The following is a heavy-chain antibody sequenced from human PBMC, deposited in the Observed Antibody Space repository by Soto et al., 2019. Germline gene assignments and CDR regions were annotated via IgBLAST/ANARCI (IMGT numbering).Heavy chain of an antibody. D-gene: IGHD6-19*01. Sequence: EVQLMESGGGLVQPGGSLRVSCASSGFTFSSYSMKWVRQARGKGLEWVSYISSSSSTIYYADSVKGRFTISRDNAKNSRYLQMNSLRAEDSAVSYCARDQAYSSGCGPNYYYYYYMDVWGKGTTVNVSS. CDR2: ISSSSSTI. J-gene: IGHJ6*03. V-gene: IGHV3-48*01. CDR3: ARDQAYSSGCGPNYYYYYYMDV. CDR1: GFTFSSYS.